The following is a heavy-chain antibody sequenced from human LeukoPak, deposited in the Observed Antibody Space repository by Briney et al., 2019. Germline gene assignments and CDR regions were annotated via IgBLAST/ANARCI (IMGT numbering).Heavy chain of an antibody. Sequence: SETLSLTCTVSGGSISSYYWSWIRQPAGKGLEWIGRIYTSGSTNYNPSLKSRVTMSVDTSKNQFSLKLSSVTAADTAVYYCARVSRIQLWHYYGMDVWGQGTTVPVSS. CDR2: IYTSGST. CDR3: ARVSRIQLWHYYGMDV. CDR1: GGSISSYY. V-gene: IGHV4-4*07. J-gene: IGHJ6*02. D-gene: IGHD5-18*01.